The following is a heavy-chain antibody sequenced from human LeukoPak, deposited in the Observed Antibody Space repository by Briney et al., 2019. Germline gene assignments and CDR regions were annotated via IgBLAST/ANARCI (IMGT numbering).Heavy chain of an antibody. V-gene: IGHV3-23*01. CDR3: AKRIAEAGPYFDY. CDR2: ISVGGGST. D-gene: IGHD6-19*01. Sequence: GGSLRLSCAASGFTFSSYAMSWVRQAPGKGLEWVSAISVGGGSTYYADSVKGRFTISRDNSKNTLYLQMNSLRAEDTAVYYCAKRIAEAGPYFDYWGQGTLVTVSS. CDR1: GFTFSSYA. J-gene: IGHJ4*02.